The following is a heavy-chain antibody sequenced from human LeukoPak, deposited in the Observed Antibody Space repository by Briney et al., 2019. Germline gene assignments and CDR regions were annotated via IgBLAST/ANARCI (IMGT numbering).Heavy chain of an antibody. D-gene: IGHD2-8*01. CDR3: AKGGRGNGEVY. Sequence: GGSLRLSCAVSGFTFSSYWINWVRQAPGKGLEWVANIKQDGSEKNYVDSVKGRFTISRDNAKSSLFLQMNDLRAEDTAVYYCAKGGRGNGEVYWGQGTLVTVSS. J-gene: IGHJ4*02. V-gene: IGHV3-7*01. CDR1: GFTFSSYW. CDR2: IKQDGSEK.